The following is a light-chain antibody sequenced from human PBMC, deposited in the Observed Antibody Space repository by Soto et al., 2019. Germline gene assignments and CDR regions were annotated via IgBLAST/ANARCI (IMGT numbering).Light chain of an antibody. J-gene: IGLJ2*01. V-gene: IGLV2-14*01. CDR1: SSDIGYYDS. CDR3: NSYTASSTLVV. CDR2: EVS. Sequence: QSALTQPASVSGSPGQSITISCTGTSSDIGYYDSVSWYQQHPGKAPKLMIYEVSNRPSGVSNRFSGSKSGNTASLTISGLQAEDEADYFCNSYTASSTLVVFGGGTKLTVL.